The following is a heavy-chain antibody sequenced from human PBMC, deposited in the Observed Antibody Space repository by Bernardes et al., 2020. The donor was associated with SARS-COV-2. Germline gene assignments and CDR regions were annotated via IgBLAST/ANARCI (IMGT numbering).Heavy chain of an antibody. J-gene: IGHJ3*02. CDR1: GGFFSSGGYS. Sequence: SETLSLTCAFSGGFFSSGGYSWNWILQPPGKGLEWIGYIFHSGTTYYNPSLKSRVTISVDRSKNHFSLKLNSVTAADTAVYYCARGDDLLTGFYRGAFDIWGQGTMVTVSS. CDR2: IFHSGTT. D-gene: IGHD3-9*01. V-gene: IGHV4-30-2*01. CDR3: ARGDDLLTGFYRGAFDI.